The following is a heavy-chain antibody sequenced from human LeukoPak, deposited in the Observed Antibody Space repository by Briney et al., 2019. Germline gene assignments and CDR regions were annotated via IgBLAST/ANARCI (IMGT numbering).Heavy chain of an antibody. V-gene: IGHV4-59*01. CDR1: GGSISTYH. CDR2: MQSTGNS. Sequence: KPSETLSLTCTVSGGSISTYHWNWIRKSPGKGLEWIGYMQSTGNSNYNPSRKSRVTMSVDMSRNQIVLNLSSVTAADTAVYFCARDKQHSYGRYFDHWGQGTLVTVSS. D-gene: IGHD5-18*01. J-gene: IGHJ4*02. CDR3: ARDKQHSYGRYFDH.